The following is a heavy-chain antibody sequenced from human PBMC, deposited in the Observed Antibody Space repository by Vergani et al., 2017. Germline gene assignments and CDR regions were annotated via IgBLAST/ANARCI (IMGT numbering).Heavy chain of an antibody. CDR1: GGTFSSYA. V-gene: IGHV1-69*04. CDR2: IIPILGIA. CDR3: ARDRVVPAASSYGMDV. Sequence: QVQLVQSGAEVKKPGSSVKVSCKASGGTFSSYAISWVRQAPGQGLEWMGRIIPILGIAKYAQKFQGRVTITADKSTSPAYMELSSLRSEDTAVYYCARDRVVPAASSYGMDVWGQGTTVTVSS. D-gene: IGHD2-2*01. J-gene: IGHJ6*02.